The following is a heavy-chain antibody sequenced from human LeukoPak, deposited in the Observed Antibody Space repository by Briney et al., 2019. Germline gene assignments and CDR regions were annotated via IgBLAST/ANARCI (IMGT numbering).Heavy chain of an antibody. CDR3: ARDEYYYDGSAYHYYFDY. J-gene: IGHJ4*02. Sequence: GGSLRLSCVASGFTLSSNYMSWVRPAPGKGLEWVSVIYSGGSTYYAASVKGRFTISRDNSKNTLYLQMNSLRAEDSAVYYCARDEYYYDGSAYHYYFDYWGQGTLVTVST. D-gene: IGHD3-22*01. V-gene: IGHV3-66*01. CDR2: IYSGGST. CDR1: GFTLSSNY.